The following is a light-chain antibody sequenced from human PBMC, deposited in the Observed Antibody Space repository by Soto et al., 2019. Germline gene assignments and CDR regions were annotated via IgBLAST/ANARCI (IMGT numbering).Light chain of an antibody. CDR3: SSYTSSSTLDV. CDR2: DVS. J-gene: IGLJ1*01. V-gene: IGLV2-14*03. Sequence: SVLTQPGSVSGTPGQAITIYCTGTRSDIGDYNYVSWFQQHPGKAPKLMIYDVSNRPSGVSNRFSGSKSGNTASLTISGLQAEDEADYYCSSYTSSSTLDVFGTGTKVTVL. CDR1: RSDIGDYNY.